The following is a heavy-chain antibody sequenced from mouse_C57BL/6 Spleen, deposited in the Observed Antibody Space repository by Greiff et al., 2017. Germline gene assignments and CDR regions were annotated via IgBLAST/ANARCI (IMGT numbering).Heavy chain of an antibody. CDR1: GYSFTGYY. CDR2: INPSTGGT. J-gene: IGHJ2*01. CDR3: ARGDFY. V-gene: IGHV1-42*01. Sequence: DVKLQESGPELVKPGASVKISCKASGYSFTGYYMNWVKQSPEKSLEWIGEINPSTGGTTYNQKFKAKATLTVDKSSSTAYMQLKSLTSEDSAVYYCARGDFYWGQGTTLTVSS.